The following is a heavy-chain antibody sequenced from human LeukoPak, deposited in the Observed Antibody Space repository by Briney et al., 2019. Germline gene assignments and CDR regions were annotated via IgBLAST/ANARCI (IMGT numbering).Heavy chain of an antibody. J-gene: IGHJ4*02. CDR2: IYSSGST. Sequence: PETLSVSRTVCGGSLSAYYWSGSRPPPGKGLGWRGYIYSSGSTNYNPSLTSPITISADTSKNQFSLKPSSVTAADTALYYCAGATGYYYDSWGQGTLVTVSS. V-gene: IGHV4-59*01. CDR1: GGSLSAYY. CDR3: AGATGYYYDS. D-gene: IGHD3-9*01.